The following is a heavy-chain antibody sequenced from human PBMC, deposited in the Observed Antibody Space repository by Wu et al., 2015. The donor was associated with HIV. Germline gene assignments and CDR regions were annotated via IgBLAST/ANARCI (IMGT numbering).Heavy chain of an antibody. D-gene: IGHD2-21*02. CDR3: AREGPYCGGDCYGPYYYGMDV. J-gene: IGHJ6*02. CDR2: IIPIFGTA. CDR1: GGTFSSYA. V-gene: IGHV1-69*05. Sequence: QVQLVQSGAEVKKPGSSVKVSCKASGGTFSSYAISWVRQAPGQGLKWMGGIIPIFGTANYAQKFQGRVTITTDESTSTAYMELSSLRSEDTAVYYCAREGPYCGGDCYGPYYYGMDVWCQGTTVTVSS.